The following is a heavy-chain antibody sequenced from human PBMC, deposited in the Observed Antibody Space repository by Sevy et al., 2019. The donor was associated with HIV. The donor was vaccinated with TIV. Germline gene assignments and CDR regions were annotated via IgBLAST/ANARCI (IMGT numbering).Heavy chain of an antibody. Sequence: GGSLRLSCAASGFTFSSYSMNWVRQAPGKGLEWVSYISSSSSTIYYAYSVKGRFTISRDNAKNSLYLQMNSLRAEDTAVYYCARDDYYDSSGYYYGSAFDIWGQGTMVTVSS. V-gene: IGHV3-48*01. J-gene: IGHJ3*02. CDR3: ARDDYYDSSGYYYGSAFDI. D-gene: IGHD3-22*01. CDR1: GFTFSSYS. CDR2: ISSSSSTI.